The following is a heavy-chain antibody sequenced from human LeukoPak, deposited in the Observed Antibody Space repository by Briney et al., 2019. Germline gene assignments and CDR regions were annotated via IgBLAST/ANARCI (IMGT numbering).Heavy chain of an antibody. CDR3: GRTGHENAFDP. V-gene: IGHV4-59*01. CDR1: GGSISSYY. J-gene: IGHJ5*02. Sequence: KPSETLSLTCTVSGGSISSYYWSWIRQPPGKGLEWIGYIYYSGSTNYNPSLKSRVTISVDTSKNQFSLKLSSVTAADTAVYYCGRTGHENAFDPWGQGTLVTVSS. CDR2: IYYSGST.